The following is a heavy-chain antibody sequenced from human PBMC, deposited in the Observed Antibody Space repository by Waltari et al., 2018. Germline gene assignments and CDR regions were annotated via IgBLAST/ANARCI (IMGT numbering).Heavy chain of an antibody. D-gene: IGHD3-10*01. CDR2: INPSGGST. V-gene: IGHV1-46*01. CDR3: ARAGAVRGRYYFDY. Sequence: QVQLVQSGAEVKKPGASVNVSCKASGYIFTNYYVHWVRQAPGQGLEWMGIINPSGGSTRNAQKFQGRVTMTRDTSTSTVHMEMSSLRSEDTAVDYCARAGAVRGRYYFDYWGQGSLVTVSS. J-gene: IGHJ4*02. CDR1: GYIFTNYY.